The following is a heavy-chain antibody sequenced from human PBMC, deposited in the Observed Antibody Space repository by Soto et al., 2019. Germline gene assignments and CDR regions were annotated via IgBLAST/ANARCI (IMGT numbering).Heavy chain of an antibody. CDR1: GYTFTSYA. CDR2: INAGNGST. Sequence: ASVKVSCKASGYTFTSYAMHWVRQAPGQRLEWMGWINAGNGSTKYSQKFQGRVTITRDTSASTAYMELSSLRSEDTVVYYCARDQDDSSGYYPYYFDYWGQGTLVTVSS. D-gene: IGHD3-22*01. V-gene: IGHV1-3*01. CDR3: ARDQDDSSGYYPYYFDY. J-gene: IGHJ4*02.